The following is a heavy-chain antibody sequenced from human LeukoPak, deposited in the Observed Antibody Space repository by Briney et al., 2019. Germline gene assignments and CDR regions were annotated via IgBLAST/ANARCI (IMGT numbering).Heavy chain of an antibody. D-gene: IGHD6-19*01. J-gene: IGHJ4*02. V-gene: IGHV4-39*07. CDR2: IYYSGST. Sequence: NTSETLSLTCTVSGGSISSSSYYWGWIRQPPGKGLEWIGSIYYSGSTYYNPSLKSRVTISVDTSKNQFSLKLSSVTAADTAVYYCARAWDSGWKQGTFDYWGQGTLVTVSS. CDR1: GGSISSSSYY. CDR3: ARAWDSGWKQGTFDY.